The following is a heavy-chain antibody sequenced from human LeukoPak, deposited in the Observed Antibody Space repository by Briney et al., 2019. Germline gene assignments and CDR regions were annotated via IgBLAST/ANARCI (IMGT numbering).Heavy chain of an antibody. D-gene: IGHD3-22*01. Sequence: SETLSLTCAVYGGSISGYYWSWIRQPPGKGLEWSGEINHSGSTNYNPSLKSRVTISVDTSKNQFSLKLSSVTAADTAVYYCARHFGSGSGYLSYYYYYMDVWGKGTTVTISS. CDR1: GGSISGYY. J-gene: IGHJ6*03. CDR2: INHSGST. V-gene: IGHV4-34*01. CDR3: ARHFGSGSGYLSYYYYYMDV.